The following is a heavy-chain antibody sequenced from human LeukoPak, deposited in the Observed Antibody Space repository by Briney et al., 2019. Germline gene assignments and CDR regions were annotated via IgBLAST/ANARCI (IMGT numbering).Heavy chain of an antibody. J-gene: IGHJ6*04. D-gene: IGHD1-1*01. CDR2: IRSKAYGGTT. V-gene: IGHV3-49*04. Sequence: GGSLRLSCTASGFTFGDYAMSWVRQAPGKGLEWVGFIRSKAYGGTTEYAASVKGRFTISRDDSKSIAYLQMNSLKTEDTAVYYCTRDSKRYDEVRYHYYYGMDVWGKGTTVTVSS. CDR1: GFTFGDYA. CDR3: TRDSKRYDEVRYHYYYGMDV.